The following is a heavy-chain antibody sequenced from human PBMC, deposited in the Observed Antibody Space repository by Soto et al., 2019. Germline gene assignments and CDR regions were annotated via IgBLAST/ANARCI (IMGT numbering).Heavy chain of an antibody. V-gene: IGHV5-51*01. CDR2: IYPGDSDS. CDR3: ARLSSYNYYYYGMDV. J-gene: IGHJ6*02. Sequence: GGSLKISCKGSGYSFTSYWIGWVRQMPGKGLEWMGIIYPGDSDSRYSPSFQGQVTISADKSISTAYLQWSSLKASDTAMYYCARLSSYNYYYYGMDVWGQGTTVTVSS. D-gene: IGHD2-2*01. CDR1: GYSFTSYW.